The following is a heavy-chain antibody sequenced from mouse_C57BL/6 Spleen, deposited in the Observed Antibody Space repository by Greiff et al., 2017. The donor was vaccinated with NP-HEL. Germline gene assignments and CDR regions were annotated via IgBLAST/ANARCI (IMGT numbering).Heavy chain of an antibody. J-gene: IGHJ4*01. V-gene: IGHV6-3*01. CDR3: VGTLYAMDY. CDR1: GFTFSNYW. CDR2: IRLKSDNYAT. Sequence: EVKVVESGGGLVQPGGSMKLSCVASGFTFSNYWMNWVRQSPETGLEWVAQIRLKSDNYATHYAESVKGRFTISRDDSKSSVYLQMNNLRAEDTGIYYCVGTLYAMDYWGQGTSVTVSS.